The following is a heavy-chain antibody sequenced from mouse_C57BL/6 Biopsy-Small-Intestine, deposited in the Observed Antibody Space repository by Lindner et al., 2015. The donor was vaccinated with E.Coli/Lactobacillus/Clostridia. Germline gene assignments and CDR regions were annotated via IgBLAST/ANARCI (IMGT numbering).Heavy chain of an antibody. CDR3: ARDYYGSRYYFDY. CDR1: GFTFSSYA. D-gene: IGHD1-1*01. CDR2: ISDGGSYT. V-gene: IGHV5-4*01. J-gene: IGHJ2*01. Sequence: VQLQESGGGLXKPGGSLKLSCAASGFTFSSYAMSWVRQTPEKRLEWVATISDGGSYTYYPDNVKGRFTISRDNAKNNLYLQMSHLKSEDTAMYYCARDYYGSRYYFDYWGQGTTLTVSS.